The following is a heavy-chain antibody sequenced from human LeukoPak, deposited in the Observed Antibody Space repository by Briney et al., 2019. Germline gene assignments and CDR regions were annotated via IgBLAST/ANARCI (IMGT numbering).Heavy chain of an antibody. Sequence: GGSLRLSCAASGFTLSSYSMNWVRQAPGKGREWVANIKQDGSEKYYVDSVKGRFTISRDNAKNSLYLQMNSLRAEDTALYYCAKGLFYGSGSSPFDYWGQGTLVTVSS. D-gene: IGHD3-10*01. V-gene: IGHV3-7*03. CDR2: IKQDGSEK. CDR1: GFTLSSYS. CDR3: AKGLFYGSGSSPFDY. J-gene: IGHJ4*02.